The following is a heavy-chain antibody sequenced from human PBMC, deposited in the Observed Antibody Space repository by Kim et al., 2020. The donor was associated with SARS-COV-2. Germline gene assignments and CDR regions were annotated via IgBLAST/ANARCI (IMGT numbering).Heavy chain of an antibody. CDR1: GFTFDDYA. Sequence: GGSLRLSCAASGFTFDDYAMHWVRQAPGKGLEWVSGISWNSGSIGYADSVKGRFTISRDNAKNSLYLQMNSLRAEDTALYYCAKGGFGELLNFDYWGQGTLVTVSS. V-gene: IGHV3-9*01. D-gene: IGHD3-10*01. CDR2: ISWNSGSI. J-gene: IGHJ4*02. CDR3: AKGGFGELLNFDY.